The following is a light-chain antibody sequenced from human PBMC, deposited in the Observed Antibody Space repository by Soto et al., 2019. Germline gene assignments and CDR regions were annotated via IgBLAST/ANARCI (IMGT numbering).Light chain of an antibody. CDR2: DVS. V-gene: IGLV2-11*01. CDR3: CSHAGSYTSCV. Sequence: QSALTQPRSVSGSPGQSVTISCTGTSSDVGGYNYVSWYQQHPGKAPKLMIYDVSKRPSGVPDRFSGSKSGNTASLPISGLQAEDEADYYCCSHAGSYTSCVFGGGTKLTVL. J-gene: IGLJ3*02. CDR1: SSDVGGYNY.